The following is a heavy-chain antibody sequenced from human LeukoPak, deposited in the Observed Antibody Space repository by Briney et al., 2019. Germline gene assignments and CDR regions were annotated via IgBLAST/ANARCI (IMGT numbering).Heavy chain of an antibody. CDR2: IYDSGTT. J-gene: IGHJ4*02. Sequence: SETLSLTCTVSGGSLSSSSYYWGWIRQPPGKGLEWIGSIYDSGTTNCNPSLKNPVTLSIHQSKNHFSLTLSSVPPADPAVDSCARFPSHGSRLYVPIWEFWGQGSLVTVSS. CDR1: GGSLSSSSYY. CDR3: ARFPSHGSRLYVPIWEF. D-gene: IGHD3-10*01. V-gene: IGHV4-39*07.